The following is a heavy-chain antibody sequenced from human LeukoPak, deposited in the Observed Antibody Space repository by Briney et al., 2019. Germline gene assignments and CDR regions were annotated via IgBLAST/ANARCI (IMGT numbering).Heavy chain of an antibody. J-gene: IGHJ4*02. V-gene: IGHV3-23*01. CDR1: GFTFSSYA. CDR2: ISGSGGST. Sequence: PGGSLRLSCAASGFTFSSYAMSWVRHAPGKALEWVSAISGSGGSTYYADSVKGRFTIYRDNPKNTVYLQMNSLRAEDTAVYYCAKGGFWSGPNDYFDYWGQGTLVTVSS. D-gene: IGHD3-3*01. CDR3: AKGGFWSGPNDYFDY.